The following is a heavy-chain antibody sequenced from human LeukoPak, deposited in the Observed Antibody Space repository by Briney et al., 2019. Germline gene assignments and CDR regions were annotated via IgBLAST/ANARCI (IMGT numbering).Heavy chain of an antibody. D-gene: IGHD6-13*01. Sequence: GGSLRLSCAASEFSVGSNYMTWVRQAPGKGLEWVSLIYSGGSTYYADSVKGRFTISRDNSKNTLYLQMNSLRAEDTAVYYCARRPIAAAGIYYYYYMDVWGKGTTVTVSS. J-gene: IGHJ6*03. CDR3: ARRPIAAAGIYYYYYMDV. CDR2: IYSGGST. V-gene: IGHV3-66*01. CDR1: EFSVGSNY.